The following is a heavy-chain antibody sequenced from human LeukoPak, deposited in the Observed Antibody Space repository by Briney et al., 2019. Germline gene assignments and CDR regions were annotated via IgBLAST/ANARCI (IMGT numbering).Heavy chain of an antibody. CDR3: ARHEIRIYYGSGTLNWFDP. CDR2: IYYSGST. Sequence: PSETLSLTCTVSGGSISSSSYYWGWIRQPPGKGLGWIGSIYYSGSTYYNPSLKSRVTISVDTSKNQFSLKLNSVTAADTAVYYCARHEIRIYYGSGTLNWFDPWGQGTLVTVSS. CDR1: GGSISSSSYY. D-gene: IGHD3-10*01. V-gene: IGHV4-39*01. J-gene: IGHJ5*02.